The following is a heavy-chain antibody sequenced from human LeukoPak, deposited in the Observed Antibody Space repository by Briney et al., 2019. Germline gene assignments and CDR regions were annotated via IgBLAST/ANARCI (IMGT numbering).Heavy chain of an antibody. CDR2: IYTGGST. CDR1: GGSISSGSYY. CDR3: ASHGIGATIFAPYFDY. V-gene: IGHV4-61*02. Sequence: SQTLSLTCTVSGGSISSGSYYWSWIRQPAGKGLEWIGRIYTGGSTNYNPSLKSRVTISVDTSKNQFSLKLSSVTAADTAVYYCASHGIGATIFAPYFDYWGQGTLVTVSS. J-gene: IGHJ4*02. D-gene: IGHD3-3*01.